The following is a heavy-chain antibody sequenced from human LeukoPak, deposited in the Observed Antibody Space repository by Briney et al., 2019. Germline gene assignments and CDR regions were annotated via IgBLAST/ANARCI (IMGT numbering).Heavy chain of an antibody. CDR2: ISGSGGST. CDR1: GFTFSSYA. Sequence: LTGGSLRLSCAASGFTFSSYAMSWVRQAPGKGLEWVSAISGSGGSTYYADSVKGRFTISRDNSKNTLYLQMNSLRADDTAVYYCARDKPVLYSSSSGIYYYYGMDVWGQGTTVTVSS. D-gene: IGHD6-6*01. CDR3: ARDKPVLYSSSSGIYYYYGMDV. V-gene: IGHV3-23*01. J-gene: IGHJ6*02.